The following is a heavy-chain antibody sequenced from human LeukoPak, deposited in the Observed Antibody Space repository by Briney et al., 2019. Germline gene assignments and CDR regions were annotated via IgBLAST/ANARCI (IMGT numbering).Heavy chain of an antibody. J-gene: IGHJ4*02. CDR3: AAARQWLVPDY. CDR2: IYSGGNT. V-gene: IGHV3-53*01. D-gene: IGHD6-19*01. Sequence: GGSLRLSCAASGFTFSSYAMTWVRQAPGKGLEWVSVIYSGGNTYYSDSVKGRFTISRDNSKNTLYLQMNSLRAEDTAVYYCAAARQWLVPDYWGQGTLVTVSS. CDR1: GFTFSSYA.